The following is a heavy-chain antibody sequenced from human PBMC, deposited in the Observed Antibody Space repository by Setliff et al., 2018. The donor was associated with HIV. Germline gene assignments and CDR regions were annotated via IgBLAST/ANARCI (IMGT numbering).Heavy chain of an antibody. CDR3: ARQDYYYDSSGYYRWWEPFSWYFDL. V-gene: IGHV4-34*01. Sequence: SETLSLTCAVYGGSFSGYYWSWIRQPPGKGLEWIGEINHSGSTNYNPSLKSRVTISVDTTKNQFSLRLSSVTAADTAVYYCARQDYYYDSSGYYRWWEPFSWYFDLWGRGTLVTVSS. D-gene: IGHD3-22*01. J-gene: IGHJ2*01. CDR2: INHSGST. CDR1: GGSFSGYY.